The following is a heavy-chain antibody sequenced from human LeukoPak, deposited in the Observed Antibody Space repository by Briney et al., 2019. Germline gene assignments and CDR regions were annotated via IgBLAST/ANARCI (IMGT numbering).Heavy chain of an antibody. CDR1: GGSISSGSYY. CDR3: AKSGGYGLIDY. CDR2: IYTSGST. D-gene: IGHD1-26*01. J-gene: IGHJ4*02. V-gene: IGHV4-61*02. Sequence: SETLSLTCTVSGGSISSGSYYWSWIRQPAGKGLEWIGRIYTSGSTNYNPSLKSRVTISIDTSKNQFSLRLNSVTAADTAMYYCAKSGGYGLIDYWGQGTRVTVSS.